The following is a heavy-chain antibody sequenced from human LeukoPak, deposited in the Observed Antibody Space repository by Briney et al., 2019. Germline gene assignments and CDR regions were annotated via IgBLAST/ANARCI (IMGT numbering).Heavy chain of an antibody. D-gene: IGHD3-22*01. Sequence: GGSLRLSCEGSGFTFSNYWMGWVRQAPGKGVQWVANIKTDGSEKYYVDSVKGRFTISRDNAKNSLYLPMNSLRAKDTAVYYCATYSSLNRREFQFWGQCTLLTVSS. V-gene: IGHV3-7*01. CDR1: GFTFSNYW. J-gene: IGHJ1*01. CDR3: ATYSSLNRREFQF. CDR2: IKTDGSEK.